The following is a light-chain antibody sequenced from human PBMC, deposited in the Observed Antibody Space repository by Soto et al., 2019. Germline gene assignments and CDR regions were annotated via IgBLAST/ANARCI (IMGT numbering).Light chain of an antibody. V-gene: IGKV3-15*01. CDR1: QSVSSK. CDR2: DAS. J-gene: IGKJ1*01. Sequence: EIVMTQSPATLSVSPGERATLSCRASQSVSSKLAWYQHRPGQAPRLLIYDASTRAIGIPAKFSSSGSGTEFTLTICSLQSEDFAVYYCQQYNDRPLEGTSAQGTKVEIK. CDR3: QQYNDRPLEGT.